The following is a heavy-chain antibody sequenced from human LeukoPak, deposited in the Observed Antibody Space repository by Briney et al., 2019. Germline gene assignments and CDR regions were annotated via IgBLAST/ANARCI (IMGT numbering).Heavy chain of an antibody. CDR1: GGSISSYY. Sequence: PSETLSLTCTVSGGSISSYYWSWIRQPAGKGLEWIGRIYTSGSTNYNPSLKSRVTMSVDTSKNQFSLKLSSVTAADTAVYYCVRFSNLEYYYYGMDVWGQGTTVTVSS. V-gene: IGHV4-4*07. D-gene: IGHD4-11*01. CDR2: IYTSGST. CDR3: VRFSNLEYYYYGMDV. J-gene: IGHJ6*02.